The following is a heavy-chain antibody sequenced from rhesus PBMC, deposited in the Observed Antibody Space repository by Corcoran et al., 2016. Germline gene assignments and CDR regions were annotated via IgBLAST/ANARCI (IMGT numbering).Heavy chain of an antibody. Sequence: QVQLQESGPGLLKPSETLSLTCAVSGGSISGGCGWGGNRQSPGKGREWIGGRYSTSGNHSYNPSLQSRVTISTDTSKNQFSLKLSSVTAADTAVYYCARLGLTIVVVIPHFDYWGQGVLVTVSS. CDR3: ARLGLTIVVVIPHFDY. CDR1: GGSISGGCG. CDR2: RYSTSGNH. D-gene: IGHD3-16*01. V-gene: IGHV4S7*01. J-gene: IGHJ4*01.